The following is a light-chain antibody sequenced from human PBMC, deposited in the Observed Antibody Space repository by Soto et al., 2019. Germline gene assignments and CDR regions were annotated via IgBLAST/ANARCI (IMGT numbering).Light chain of an antibody. J-gene: IGLJ1*01. CDR3: TSSTSDSLYV. Sequence: QSVLTQPASVSGSPGQSITISCAGTSSDVGAHNYVSWYQQYPGKVPKVLIDNVSNRPSGVSNRFSGSKSGNRAYPTISGLQAEDEADYFCTSSTSDSLYVFGTGTKVTVL. V-gene: IGLV2-14*03. CDR1: SSDVGAHNY. CDR2: NVS.